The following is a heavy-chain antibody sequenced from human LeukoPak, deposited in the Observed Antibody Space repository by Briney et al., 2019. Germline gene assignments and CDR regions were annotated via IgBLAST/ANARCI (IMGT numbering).Heavy chain of an antibody. CDR3: ARLGPAPPPSSSFFDY. CDR1: GCIFTNYW. D-gene: IGHD6-6*01. Sequence: GESLQISCKGSGCIFTNYWITWVRQMPGKGLEWMGIIYPGDSDTRYSPSFQGQVTISVDKSISTAYLQWSSLKASDTAMYYCARLGPAPPPSSSFFDYWGQGTLVTVSS. CDR2: IYPGDSDT. V-gene: IGHV5-51*01. J-gene: IGHJ4*02.